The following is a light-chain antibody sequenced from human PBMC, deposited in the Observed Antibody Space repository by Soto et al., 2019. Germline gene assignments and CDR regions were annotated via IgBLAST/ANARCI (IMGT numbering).Light chain of an antibody. CDR2: GAF. J-gene: IGKJ5*01. CDR1: PSVTNF. CDR3: QQRNIWPPVT. V-gene: IGKV3-11*01. Sequence: EIVLTQSPATLSLSPRERATLSCRASPSVTNFLAWYQQKPGQAPRLLIYGAFNSATGIPARFSGSGSGTDFTLTISSLEPEDSAIYYCQQRNIWPPVTFGQGTRLEIK.